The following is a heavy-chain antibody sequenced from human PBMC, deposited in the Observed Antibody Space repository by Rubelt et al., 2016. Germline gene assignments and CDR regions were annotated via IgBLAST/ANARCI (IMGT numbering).Heavy chain of an antibody. CDR2: LYSGGST. Sequence: EVQLVESGGGLIQPGGSLRLSCAASGFTVSTNYMSWVRQAPGKGLEWVSVLYSGGSTYYADSVTGQFPISRDNSKNTLYLQMNSLRAEDSAVYYCAREVKAAYAFDIWGQGTMVTVSS. J-gene: IGHJ3*02. D-gene: IGHD6-13*01. V-gene: IGHV3-53*01. CDR1: GFTVSTNY. CDR3: AREVKAAYAFDI.